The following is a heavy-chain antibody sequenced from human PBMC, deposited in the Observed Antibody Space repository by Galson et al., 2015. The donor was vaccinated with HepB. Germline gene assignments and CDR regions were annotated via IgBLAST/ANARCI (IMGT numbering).Heavy chain of an antibody. J-gene: IGHJ3*02. CDR1: GFTFSSYS. D-gene: IGHD2-21*01. CDR3: ARDEPVYGGHSPAASDI. CDR2: ISSGSTYI. V-gene: IGHV3-21*01. Sequence: SLRLSCAASGFTFSSYSMNWVRQAPGKGPEWVSFISSGSTYIYYVDSVMGRFTISRDNAKKTLYLQMNSLRAEDTAVYYCARDEPVYGGHSPAASDIWGQGTMVTVSS.